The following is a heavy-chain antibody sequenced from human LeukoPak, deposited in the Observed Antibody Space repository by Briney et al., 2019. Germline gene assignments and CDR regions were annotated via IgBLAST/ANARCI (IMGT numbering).Heavy chain of an antibody. V-gene: IGHV4-61*02. J-gene: IGHJ4*02. CDR1: GGSIRSGSFY. D-gene: IGHD2-2*01. CDR3: ARAIVVVPAALY. CDR2: IYTTGST. Sequence: SETLSLTCTVSGGSIRSGSFYWGWIRQPAGKGLEWIGRIYTTGSTNYNPSLKSRVTISVDTSKNQFSLNLTSVTAADTAVYYSARAIVVVPAALYWGQGTLVTVSS.